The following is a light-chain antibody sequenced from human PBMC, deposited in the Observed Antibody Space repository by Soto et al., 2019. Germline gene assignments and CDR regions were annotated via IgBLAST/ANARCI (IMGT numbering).Light chain of an antibody. Sequence: EIVLPQSPGTLSLSPGERATLSCRASQSVMSNYLAWYQQKPGQAPRLLIYAASSRATGIPDRFGGSGSGSDFTLDISRLEPEDFAVYYCQQYGRPPITFGQGTRLEIK. CDR2: AAS. CDR1: QSVMSNY. CDR3: QQYGRPPIT. V-gene: IGKV3-20*01. J-gene: IGKJ5*01.